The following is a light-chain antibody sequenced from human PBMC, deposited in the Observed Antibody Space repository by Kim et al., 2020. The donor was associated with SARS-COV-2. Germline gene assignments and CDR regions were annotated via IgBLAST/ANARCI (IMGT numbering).Light chain of an antibody. CDR2: QDS. CDR1: KLGDKY. Sequence: SYELTQPPSVSVSPGQTASITCSGDKLGDKYACWYQQKPGQSPVLVIHQDSKRPSGIPERFSGSNSGNTATLTISGTQAMDEADYYCQAWDSSPWVFGGGTQLTVL. V-gene: IGLV3-1*01. J-gene: IGLJ3*02. CDR3: QAWDSSPWV.